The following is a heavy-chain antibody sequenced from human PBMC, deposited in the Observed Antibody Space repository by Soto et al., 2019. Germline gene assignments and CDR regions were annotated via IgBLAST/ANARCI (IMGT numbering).Heavy chain of an antibody. CDR2: IYYSGST. CDR1: GGTLSPNY. J-gene: IGHJ6*02. Sequence: SETLSLTCIVSGGTLSPNYWAWIRPPPGTGLEWIGSIYYSGSTYYNPSLKIRVTISVDTSKNQFSLKLSSVTAAGTAMYYCARGGYCSGASCAYMGHYYYYGMDVWGQGTTVS. D-gene: IGHD2-15*01. CDR3: ARGGYCSGASCAYMGHYYYYGMDV. V-gene: IGHV4-59*05.